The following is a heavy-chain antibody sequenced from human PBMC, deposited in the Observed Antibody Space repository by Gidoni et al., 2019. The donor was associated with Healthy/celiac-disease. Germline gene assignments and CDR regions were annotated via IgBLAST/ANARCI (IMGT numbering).Heavy chain of an antibody. V-gene: IGHV4-59*01. CDR1: GGSISSYY. Sequence: QVHLQESCPGLVKPSETLSLTCTVSGGSISSYYWSWIRPPPGKGLEWIGYIYYSGSTNYNPSLKSRVTISVDTSKNQFSLKLSSVTAADTAVYYCARGVDFDYWGQGTLVTVSS. J-gene: IGHJ4*02. CDR3: ARGVDFDY. CDR2: IYYSGST.